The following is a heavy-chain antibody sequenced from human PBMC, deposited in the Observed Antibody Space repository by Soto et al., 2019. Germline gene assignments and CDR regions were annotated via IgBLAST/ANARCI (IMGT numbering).Heavy chain of an antibody. Sequence: QVQLVQSGAEVKKPGASVKVSCKASGYTFTSYGISWVRQAPGQGLEWMGWISAYNGNTNYAQKLQGRVTMTTDTPRSRASRELRSLTSVAPAVNNYPGPHHGAYPSDTWAKGTRVTVSS. CDR1: GYTFTSYG. V-gene: IGHV1-18*01. D-gene: IGHD4-17*01. J-gene: IGHJ5*02. CDR2: ISAYNGNT. CDR3: PGPHHGAYPSDT.